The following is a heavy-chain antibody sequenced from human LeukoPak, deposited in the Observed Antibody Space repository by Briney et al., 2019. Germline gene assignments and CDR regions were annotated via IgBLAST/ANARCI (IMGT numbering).Heavy chain of an antibody. J-gene: IGHJ4*02. V-gene: IGHV3-30*02. CDR3: AKVRYQLLIDY. CDR1: GFTFNTYG. D-gene: IGHD2-2*01. CDR2: IRYDGSYK. Sequence: GGSLRLSRAASGFTFNTYGMHWVRQAPGKGLEWVAFIRYDGSYKYYADSVKGRFTISRDNSKNTLYLQMNSLRAGDTAVYYCAKVRYQLLIDYWGQGTLVTVSS.